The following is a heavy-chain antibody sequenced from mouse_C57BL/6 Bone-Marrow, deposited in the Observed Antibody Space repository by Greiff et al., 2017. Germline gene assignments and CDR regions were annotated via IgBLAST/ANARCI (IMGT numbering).Heavy chain of an antibody. D-gene: IGHD1-1*01. CDR1: GYTFTSYW. Sequence: QVQLQQPGAELVKPGASVKLSCKASGYTFTSYWMHWVKQRPGQGLEWIGMIHPNSGSTNYNEKFKSKATLTVDKASSTAYMQLSSLTSVDSAVNDCPYGFYAMDYWGQGTSVTVSS. CDR2: IHPNSGST. CDR3: PYGFYAMDY. J-gene: IGHJ4*01. V-gene: IGHV1-64*01.